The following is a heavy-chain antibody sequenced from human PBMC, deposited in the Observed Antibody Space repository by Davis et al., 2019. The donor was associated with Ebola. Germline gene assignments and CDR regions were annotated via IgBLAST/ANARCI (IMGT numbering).Heavy chain of an antibody. D-gene: IGHD2-21*02. J-gene: IGHJ2*01. Sequence: PGGSLRLSCAASGFTVSSNSMNWVRQAPGKGLEWVSFISSSSNYIYYADSVKGRFTVSRDNAKNSLYLQMNSLRAEDTAVYYCVRDPALVVTGGGWFFGLWGRGTLVTVSS. V-gene: IGHV3-21*01. CDR1: GFTVSSNS. CDR3: VRDPALVVTGGGWFFGL. CDR2: ISSSSNYI.